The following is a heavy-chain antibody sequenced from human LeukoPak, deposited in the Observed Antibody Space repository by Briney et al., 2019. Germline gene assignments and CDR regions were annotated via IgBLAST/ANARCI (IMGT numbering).Heavy chain of an antibody. V-gene: IGHV3-30*02. CDR3: AKDHGGRYDSSGYVDY. CDR2: IRYDGRNK. D-gene: IGHD3-22*01. J-gene: IGHJ4*02. CDR1: GFTFSSYG. Sequence: PGGSLRLSCAASGFTFSSYGMHWVRQAPGKGLDWVAFIRYDGRNKYYADSVKGRFTISRDNSKNTLYLQMNSLRAEDTAVYYCAKDHGGRYDSSGYVDYWGQGTLVTVSS.